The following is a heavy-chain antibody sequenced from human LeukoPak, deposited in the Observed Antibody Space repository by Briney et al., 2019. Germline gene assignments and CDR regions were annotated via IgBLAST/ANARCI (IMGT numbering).Heavy chain of an antibody. CDR1: GFTFSSYS. CDR3: ARGGKLLFFDY. Sequence: GGSLRVSCAASGFTFSSYSMNWVRQAPGKGLEWVSYISSSSSTIYYADSVKGRFTISRDNAKNSVYLQMSSLRAEDTAVYYCARGGKLLFFDYWGQGTLVTVSS. V-gene: IGHV3-48*01. CDR2: ISSSSSTI. D-gene: IGHD2-15*01. J-gene: IGHJ4*02.